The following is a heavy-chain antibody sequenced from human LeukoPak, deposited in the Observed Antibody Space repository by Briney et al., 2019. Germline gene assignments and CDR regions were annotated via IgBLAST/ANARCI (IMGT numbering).Heavy chain of an antibody. CDR3: AREGVGATGREGPYCSSTSCSPGFDY. J-gene: IGHJ4*02. V-gene: IGHV1-2*02. CDR2: INPNSGGT. CDR1: GYTFTSYG. Sequence: GASVKVSCKASGYTFTSYGISWVRQAPGQGLEWMGWINPNSGGTNYAQKFQGRVTMTRDTSISTAYMELSRLRSDDTAVYYCAREGVGATGREGPYCSSTSCSPGFDYWGQGTLVTVSS. D-gene: IGHD2-2*01.